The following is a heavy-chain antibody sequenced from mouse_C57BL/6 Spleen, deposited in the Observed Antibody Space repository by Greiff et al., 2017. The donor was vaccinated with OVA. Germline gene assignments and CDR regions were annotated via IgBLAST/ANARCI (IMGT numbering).Heavy chain of an antibody. V-gene: IGHV1-81*01. CDR1: GYTCTSYG. D-gene: IGHD1-1*01. Sequence: VHLVESGAELARPGASVKLSCKASGYTCTSYGISWVKQRTGQGLEWIGEIYPRSGNTYYNEKFKGKATLTADKSSSTAYMELRSLTSEDSAVYFCAKIGPYGSPHDWYFDVWGTGTTVTVSS. J-gene: IGHJ1*03. CDR3: AKIGPYGSPHDWYFDV. CDR2: IYPRSGNT.